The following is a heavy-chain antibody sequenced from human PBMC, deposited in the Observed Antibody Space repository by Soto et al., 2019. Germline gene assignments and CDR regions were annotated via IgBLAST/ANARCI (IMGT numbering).Heavy chain of an antibody. CDR3: AKEGYSYGPSSALYYYYGMDV. CDR2: ISGSGGST. V-gene: IGHV3-23*01. Sequence: GGSLRLSCAASGFTFSSYAMSWVRQAPGKGLEWVSAISGSGGSTYYADSVKGRLTISRDNSKNTLYLQMNSLGAEDTAVYYCAKEGYSYGPSSALYYYYGMDVWGQGTTVTVSS. CDR1: GFTFSSYA. J-gene: IGHJ6*02. D-gene: IGHD5-18*01.